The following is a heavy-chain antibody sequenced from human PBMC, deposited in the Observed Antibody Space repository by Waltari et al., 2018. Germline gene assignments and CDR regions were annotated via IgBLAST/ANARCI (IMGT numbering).Heavy chain of an antibody. J-gene: IGHJ3*02. D-gene: IGHD2-2*02. Sequence: QVQLVQSGAEVKKPGDSVKVSCKAYGYTFTSYDINWVRQATGQGLEWMGWMNPNSGNTGYAQKFQGRVTITRNTSISTAYMELSSLRSEDTAVYYCASTTYTQGAFDIWGQGTMVTVSS. V-gene: IGHV1-8*03. CDR3: ASTTYTQGAFDI. CDR2: MNPNSGNT. CDR1: GYTFTSYD.